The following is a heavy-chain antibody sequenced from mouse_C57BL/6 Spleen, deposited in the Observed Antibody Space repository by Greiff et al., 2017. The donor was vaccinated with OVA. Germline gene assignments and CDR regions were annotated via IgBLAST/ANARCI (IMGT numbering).Heavy chain of an antibody. Sequence: QVQLQQPGAELVMPGASVKLSCKASGYTFTSYWMHWVKQRPGQGLEWIGEIDPSDSYTNYNQKFKGKSTLTVDKSSSTAYMQLSSLTSEDSAVYYCASGLRRFAYWGQGTLFTVSA. V-gene: IGHV1-69*01. CDR2: IDPSDSYT. CDR3: ASGLRRFAY. CDR1: GYTFTSYW. J-gene: IGHJ3*01. D-gene: IGHD2-4*01.